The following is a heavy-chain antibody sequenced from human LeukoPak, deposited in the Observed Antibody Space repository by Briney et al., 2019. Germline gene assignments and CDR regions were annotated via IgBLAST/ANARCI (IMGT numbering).Heavy chain of an antibody. D-gene: IGHD5-18*01. CDR3: ARDSGYSYADDY. V-gene: IGHV3-48*02. Sequence: GGSLRLSCAASGFTFSTYNMNWVRQAPGKGLEWLSYISSSATIYYADSVKGRFTISRDNANNSLYLQMNGLRDGDTAVYYCARDSGYSYADDYWGQGTLVTVSS. CDR2: ISSSATI. CDR1: GFTFSTYN. J-gene: IGHJ4*02.